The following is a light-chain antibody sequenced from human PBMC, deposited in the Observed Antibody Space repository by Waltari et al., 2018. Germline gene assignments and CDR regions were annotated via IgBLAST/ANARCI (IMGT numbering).Light chain of an antibody. Sequence: DIVITQSPDSLAVSLGRGANIHLHPSQSVLYSSNNKNYLAWYQQKPGQPPKLLIYWASTRESGVPDRFSGSGSGTDFTLTISSLQAEDVAVYYCQQYYSTPTFGQGTKVEIK. CDR2: WAS. V-gene: IGKV4-1*01. CDR3: QQYYSTPT. J-gene: IGKJ1*01. CDR1: QSVLYSSNNKNY.